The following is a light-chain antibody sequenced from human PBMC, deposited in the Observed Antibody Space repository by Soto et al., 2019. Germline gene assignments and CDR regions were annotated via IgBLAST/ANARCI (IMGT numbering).Light chain of an antibody. CDR2: GAS. CDR3: QQDNNWPPIT. CDR1: QSVSSN. J-gene: IGKJ5*01. Sequence: EIVMTQSPATLSVSPGERATLSCRASQSVSSNLAWYQQKPGQAPRLLIYGASTRATAIPARFSGSGSGTEFTLTISSLQSEDFAVYYCQQDNNWPPITFGQGTRLEIK. V-gene: IGKV3-15*01.